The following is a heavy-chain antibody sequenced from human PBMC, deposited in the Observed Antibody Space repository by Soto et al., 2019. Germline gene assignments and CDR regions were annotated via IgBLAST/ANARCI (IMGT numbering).Heavy chain of an antibody. CDR2: IYYTGNT. D-gene: IGHD1-1*01. V-gene: IGHV4-31*03. CDR3: ASGHDAYKVRY. J-gene: IGHJ4*02. Sequence: SETLSLTCTVSGGSISSGGTGSYWTWIRQLPGRGLEWIGYIYYTGNTYYNPSLKSRPTISIDTSENQFSLKLTSVTAADTAVYFCASGHDAYKVRYWGQG. CDR1: GGSISSGGTGSY.